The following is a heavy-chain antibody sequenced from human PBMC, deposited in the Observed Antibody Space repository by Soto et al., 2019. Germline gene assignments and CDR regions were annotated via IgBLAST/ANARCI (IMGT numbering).Heavy chain of an antibody. CDR1: GGTFSSYA. D-gene: IGHD3-3*01. CDR2: IIPIFGTA. CDR3: ARAAITIFGVVPYYYYYGMDV. V-gene: IGHV1-69*01. Sequence: QVQLVQSGAEVKKPGSSVKVSCKASGGTFSSYAISWVRQAPGQGLEWMGGIIPIFGTANYAQKFQGRVTINADESTSTAYMELSSLRSEDTAVYYCARAAITIFGVVPYYYYYGMDVWGQGTTVTVSS. J-gene: IGHJ6*02.